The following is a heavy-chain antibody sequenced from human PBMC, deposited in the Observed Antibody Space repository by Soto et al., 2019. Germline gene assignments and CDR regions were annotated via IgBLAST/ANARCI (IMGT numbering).Heavy chain of an antibody. J-gene: IGHJ4*02. CDR3: VRLVGNSWLDY. D-gene: IGHD3-16*02. CDR2: TYYRSQWHY. V-gene: IGHV6-1*01. CDR1: GDSVSSNTVV. Sequence: QVQLQQSGPGLVKPSQTLSLTCAIYGDSVSSNTVVWNWIRQSPSRGLEWLGRTYYRSQWHYENAVLVGSRRRIDPDTSKNQLSLQLDSVSPEDSAVYYCVRLVGNSWLDYWGQGTLVTVSS.